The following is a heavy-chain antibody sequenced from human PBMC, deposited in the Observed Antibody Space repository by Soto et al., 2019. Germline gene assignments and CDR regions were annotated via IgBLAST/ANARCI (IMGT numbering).Heavy chain of an antibody. Sequence: QVQLVQSGAEVKKPGSSVKVSCKASGGTFSSYAISWVRQAPGQGLEWMGGIIPIFGTANYAQKFQGRVTIPADESTGTAYLELSSLSSEDTAVYYCARGVVVTARGYWYFDLWGRGPLVTVSS. J-gene: IGHJ2*01. V-gene: IGHV1-69*01. CDR3: ARGVVVTARGYWYFDL. D-gene: IGHD2-21*02. CDR2: IIPIFGTA. CDR1: GGTFSSYA.